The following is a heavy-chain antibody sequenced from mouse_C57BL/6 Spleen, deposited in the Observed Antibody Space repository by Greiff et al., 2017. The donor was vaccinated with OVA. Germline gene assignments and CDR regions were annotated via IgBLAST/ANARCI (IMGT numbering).Heavy chain of an antibody. J-gene: IGHJ2*01. CDR2: IYPRDGST. V-gene: IGHV1-85*01. CDR3: ARCQLGSDLDY. D-gene: IGHD4-1*02. Sequence: QVQLQQSGPELVKPGASVKISCKASGYTFTNYDMNWVKQRPGQGLEWIGGIYPRDGSTSYNEKFKGKATLTVDKSSSTAYMELHSLTSEDSAVYYCARCQLGSDLDYWGQGTTVTVSS. CDR1: GYTFTNYD.